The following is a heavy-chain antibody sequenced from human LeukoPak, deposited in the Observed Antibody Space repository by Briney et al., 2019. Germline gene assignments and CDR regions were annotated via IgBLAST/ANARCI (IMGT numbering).Heavy chain of an antibody. CDR1: GFTFNSYG. CDR2: ISAYNGNT. V-gene: IGHV1-18*01. J-gene: IGHJ3*02. Sequence: WASVKVSCKASGFTFNSYGISWVRQAPGQGLEWMGWISAYNGNTNYAQKLQGRVTMTTDTSTRTAYMELRSLRSDDTAVYYCARSYYDRSGAYAGAFDIWGRGTMVAVSS. CDR3: ARSYYDRSGAYAGAFDI. D-gene: IGHD3-22*01.